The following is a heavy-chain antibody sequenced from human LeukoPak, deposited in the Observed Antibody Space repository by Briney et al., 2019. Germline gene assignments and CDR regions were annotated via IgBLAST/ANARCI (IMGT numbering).Heavy chain of an antibody. D-gene: IGHD3-10*01. CDR2: ISGSGGST. CDR1: GFTFSSYA. J-gene: IGHJ3*02. CDR3: ARDTMVRTDAFDI. V-gene: IGHV3-23*01. Sequence: AGGSLRLSCAASGFTFSSYAMSWVRQAPGKGLEWVSAISGSGGSTYYADSVKGRFTISRDNAKNSLYLQMSSLRAEDTAVYYCARDTMVRTDAFDIWGQGTMVTVSS.